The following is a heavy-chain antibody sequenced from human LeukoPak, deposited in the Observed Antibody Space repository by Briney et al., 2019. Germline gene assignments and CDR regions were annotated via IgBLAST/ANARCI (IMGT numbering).Heavy chain of an antibody. CDR2: IIPIFGTA. V-gene: IGHV1-69*05. D-gene: IGHD2/OR15-2a*01. CDR3: ARHGVLYQPFDY. CDR1: GGTFSSYA. J-gene: IGHJ4*02. Sequence: GASVKVSCKASGGTFSSYAISWVRQAPGQGLEWMGGIIPIFGTANYAQKFQGRVTITTDESTSTAYMELGSLRSEDTAVYYCARHGVLYQPFDYWGQGTLVTVSS.